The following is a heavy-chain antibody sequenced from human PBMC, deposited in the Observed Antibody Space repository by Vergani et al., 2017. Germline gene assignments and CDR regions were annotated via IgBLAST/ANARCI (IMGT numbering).Heavy chain of an antibody. J-gene: IGHJ6*02. V-gene: IGHV3-11*04. CDR1: GFTVSSNY. Sequence: QVQLVESGGGVVQPGESLRLSCAASGFTVSSNYMSWVRQAPGKGLEWISYMSSGDSIYYADSVKGRFTVSRDNTKNTLYLQMNSLRAEDTAVYYCARETDTGSSVSYNYYAMDVWGQGTTVSVSS. CDR3: ARETDTGSSVSYNYYAMDV. D-gene: IGHD3-9*01. CDR2: MSSGDSI.